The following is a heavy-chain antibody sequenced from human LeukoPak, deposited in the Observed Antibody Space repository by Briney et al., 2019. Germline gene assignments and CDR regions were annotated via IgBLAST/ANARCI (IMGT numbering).Heavy chain of an antibody. CDR2: VWSDGSSE. CDR1: GFTFNNYG. V-gene: IGHV3-33*01. Sequence: GGSLRLSCAASGFTFNNYGMHWVRQAPGKGLEWLALVWSDGSSEYYADSVKGRFTISRDNSKNTLYLQMNSLRAEDTAVYYCAGDTPPGGDFYFCYWGQGTLVTVSS. J-gene: IGHJ4*02. CDR3: AGDTPPGGDFYFCY. D-gene: IGHD3-16*01.